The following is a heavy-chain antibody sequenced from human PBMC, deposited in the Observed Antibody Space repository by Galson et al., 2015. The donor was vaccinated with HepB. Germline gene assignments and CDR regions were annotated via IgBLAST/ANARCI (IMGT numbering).Heavy chain of an antibody. Sequence: SLRLSCAASGFIFSNFAMHWVRQTPGKGLGWVAGISSDGNKKYYGDTVKGRFTISRDISKNTLYLEMNSVSSEDTAVYYCARGDISRFFDWAYYGMDAWGQGITVTAS. V-gene: IGHV3-30*04. J-gene: IGHJ6*02. CDR1: GFIFSNFA. CDR2: ISSDGNKK. CDR3: ARGDISRFFDWAYYGMDA. D-gene: IGHD3-9*01.